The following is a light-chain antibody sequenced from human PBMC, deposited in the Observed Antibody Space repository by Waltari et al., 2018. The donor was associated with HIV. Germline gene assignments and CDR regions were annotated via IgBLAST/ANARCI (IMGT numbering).Light chain of an antibody. CDR1: ALPRQY. CDR2: QDK. V-gene: IGLV3-25*03. CDR3: QTTDRNGVVA. J-gene: IGLJ2*01. Sequence: SSALTQTPSVSVSPGQTATITCSGEALPRQYAHWYHQREGQAPLLVIFQDKKRPSGIPERFSASSSGTVLTLTISGVQTEDEGDYYCQTTDRNGVVAFGGGTKVTVL.